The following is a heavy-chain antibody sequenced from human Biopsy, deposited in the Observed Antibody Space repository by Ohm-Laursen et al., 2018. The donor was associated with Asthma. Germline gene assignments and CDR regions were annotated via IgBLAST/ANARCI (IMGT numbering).Heavy chain of an antibody. Sequence: SDTLSLTCTVSYGSITSGGYYWTWIRQHPGKVLEWIGFIYYSGSTYYNPSLKSRVSISIDTSKNQFSLKLSSVTAADTAVYYYARAQDYYDSRGYYRSFDYWGQGTLVTVSS. D-gene: IGHD3-22*01. CDR3: ARAQDYYDSRGYYRSFDY. CDR1: YGSITSGGYY. J-gene: IGHJ4*02. CDR2: IYYSGST. V-gene: IGHV4-31*03.